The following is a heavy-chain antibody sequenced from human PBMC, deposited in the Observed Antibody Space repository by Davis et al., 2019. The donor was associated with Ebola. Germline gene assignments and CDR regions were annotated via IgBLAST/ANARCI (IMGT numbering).Heavy chain of an antibody. Sequence: SETLSLTCAVYGGSFSGYYWSWIRQPPGKGLEWIGEINHSGSTNYNPSLESRVTISADTSKNQFSLKLTSVTAADTAVYYCASGGYSGYDGYFDDWGQGTLVTVSS. D-gene: IGHD5-12*01. CDR2: INHSGST. CDR1: GGSFSGYY. V-gene: IGHV4-34*01. J-gene: IGHJ4*02. CDR3: ASGGYSGYDGYFDD.